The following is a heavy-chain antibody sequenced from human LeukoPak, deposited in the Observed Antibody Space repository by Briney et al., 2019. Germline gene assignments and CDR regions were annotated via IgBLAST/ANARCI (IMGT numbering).Heavy chain of an antibody. CDR1: GVFISISSFN. J-gene: IGHJ5*02. D-gene: IGHD3-9*01. CDR3: ARHPTGFPNWFDL. CDR2: IHYSGST. Sequence: SETLSLTCTVSGVFISISSFNWAWIRQPPGKGLEWIGAIHYSGSTYYNPSLKSRVTISVDTSKNQFSLNLSSLTAADTAVYYCARHPTGFPNWFDLWGQGTLVTVSS. V-gene: IGHV4-39*01.